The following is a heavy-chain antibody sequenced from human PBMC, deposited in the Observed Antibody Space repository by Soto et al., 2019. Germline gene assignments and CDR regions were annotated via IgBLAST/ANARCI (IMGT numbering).Heavy chain of an antibody. CDR3: ARVILNSHLDY. Sequence: SETLSLTCAVSGYLISSGYYWGWIRQPPGKGLEWIGNVFHSGSTYYTPSLKSRATISVDTSNNQVSLRLTSVTAADAAVYYCARVILNSHLDYWGQGTLVTVSS. D-gene: IGHD4-4*01. J-gene: IGHJ4*02. V-gene: IGHV4-38-2*01. CDR2: VFHSGST. CDR1: GYLISSGYY.